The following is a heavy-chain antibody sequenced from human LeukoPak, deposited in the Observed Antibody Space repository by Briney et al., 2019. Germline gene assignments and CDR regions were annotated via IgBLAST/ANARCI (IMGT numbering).Heavy chain of an antibody. V-gene: IGHV3-21*01. CDR3: AGRYYDSSGDYHAAFDY. Sequence: GGSLRLSCAASGFSFSSYTMNWVRQAPGKGLEWVSSIRSSPSYMYYADSVKGRFTISRDNAKNSLYLQMNSLRAEDTAVYYCAGRYYDSSGDYHAAFDYWGQGTLVTVSS. D-gene: IGHD3-22*01. CDR2: IRSSPSYM. J-gene: IGHJ4*02. CDR1: GFSFSSYT.